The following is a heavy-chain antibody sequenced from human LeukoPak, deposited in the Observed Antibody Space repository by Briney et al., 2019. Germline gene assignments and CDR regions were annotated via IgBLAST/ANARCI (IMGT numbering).Heavy chain of an antibody. Sequence: GGSLRLSCAASGFTFSNSAMSWVRQAPGKGLEWVSTLSGSGITTYYADSVKGRFTISRDNSKNTLYLQMNSLRAEDTAVYYCARRSKNDYWGQGTLVTVSS. J-gene: IGHJ4*02. CDR1: GFTFSNSA. CDR2: LSGSGITT. CDR3: ARRSKNDY. V-gene: IGHV3-23*01.